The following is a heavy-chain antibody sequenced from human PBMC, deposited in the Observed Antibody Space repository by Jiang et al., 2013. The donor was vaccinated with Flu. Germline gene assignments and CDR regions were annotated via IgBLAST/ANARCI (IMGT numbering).Heavy chain of an antibody. CDR3: AKPVVPAAIYAFDI. D-gene: IGHD2-2*01. Sequence: SAISGSGGSTYYADSVKGRFTISRDNSKNTLYLQMNSLRAEDTAVYYCAKPVVPAAIYAFDIWGQGTMVTVSS. CDR2: ISGSGGST. J-gene: IGHJ3*02. V-gene: IGHV3-23*01.